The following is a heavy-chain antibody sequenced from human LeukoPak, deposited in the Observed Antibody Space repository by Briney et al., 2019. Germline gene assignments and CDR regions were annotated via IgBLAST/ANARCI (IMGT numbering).Heavy chain of an antibody. D-gene: IGHD2-2*01. CDR3: AGYCSSTSCSPPGFGY. Sequence: GSLRLSCAASGFTFSSYSMNWVRQAPGKGLEWVSSISSSSSYIYYADSVKGRFTISRDNAKNSLYLQMNSLRAEDTAVYYCAGYCSSTSCSPPGFGYWGQGTLVTVSS. CDR1: GFTFSSYS. J-gene: IGHJ4*02. CDR2: ISSSSSYI. V-gene: IGHV3-21*01.